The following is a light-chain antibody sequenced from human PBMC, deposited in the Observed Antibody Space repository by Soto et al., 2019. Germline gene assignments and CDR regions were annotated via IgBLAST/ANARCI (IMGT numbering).Light chain of an antibody. Sequence: QSALTQPASVSGSPGQSITISCTGTSSDVGAYNYVSWYQQHPGKAPKLMIYEVSNRPSGVSNRFSGSKSGNTASLTISGLQAEDEADYYCLSYTRNSTLVFGGGTQLTVL. V-gene: IGLV2-14*01. J-gene: IGLJ2*01. CDR1: SSDVGAYNY. CDR3: LSYTRNSTLV. CDR2: EVS.